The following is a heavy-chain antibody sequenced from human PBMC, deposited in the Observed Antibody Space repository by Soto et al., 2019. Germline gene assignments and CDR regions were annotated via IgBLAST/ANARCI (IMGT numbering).Heavy chain of an antibody. CDR3: ARHAEYYYDSSGYAFDI. CDR2: ISAYNGNT. CDR1: GYTFTSYG. J-gene: IGHJ3*02. V-gene: IGHV1-18*01. D-gene: IGHD3-22*01. Sequence: QVQLVQSGAEVKKPGASVKVSCKASGYTFTSYGISWVRQAPGQGLEWMGWISAYNGNTNYAQKLQGRVTMTTDTSTSTAYMELRSLRSDDTAVYYCARHAEYYYDSSGYAFDIWGQGTMVTVSS.